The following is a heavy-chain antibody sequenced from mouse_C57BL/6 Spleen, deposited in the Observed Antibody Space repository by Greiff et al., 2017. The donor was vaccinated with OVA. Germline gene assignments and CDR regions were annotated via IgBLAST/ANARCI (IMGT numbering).Heavy chain of an antibody. Sequence: VQLQQSGAELVRPGTSVKVSCKASGYAFTNYLIEWVKQRPGQGLEWIGVINPGSGGTNYNEKFKGKATLTADKSSSTAYMQLSSLTSEDSAVYVCARGDYSKGWYFDVWGTGTTVTVSS. V-gene: IGHV1-54*01. D-gene: IGHD2-5*01. CDR1: GYAFTNYL. CDR3: ARGDYSKGWYFDV. CDR2: INPGSGGT. J-gene: IGHJ1*03.